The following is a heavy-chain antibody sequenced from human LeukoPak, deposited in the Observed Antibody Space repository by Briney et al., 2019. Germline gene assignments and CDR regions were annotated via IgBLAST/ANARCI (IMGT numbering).Heavy chain of an antibody. Sequence: GGSLRLSCAASGFTFSSYAMSWVRQAPGKGLEWVSVIYSGGSTYYADSVKGRFTISRDNSKNTLYLQMNSLRAEDTAVYYCARDRSGYDFWSGYPYYYYYYGMDVWGQGTTVTVSS. V-gene: IGHV3-53*01. J-gene: IGHJ6*02. D-gene: IGHD3-3*01. CDR3: ARDRSGYDFWSGYPYYYYYYGMDV. CDR1: GFTFSSYA. CDR2: IYSGGST.